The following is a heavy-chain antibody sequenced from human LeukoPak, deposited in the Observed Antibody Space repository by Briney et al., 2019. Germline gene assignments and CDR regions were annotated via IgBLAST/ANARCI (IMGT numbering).Heavy chain of an antibody. V-gene: IGHV1-69*05. CDR2: IIPIFGTA. Sequence: GSSVKVSCKASGGTFSSYAISWVRQAPGQGLEWMGGIIPIFGTANYAQKFQGRVTITTDESTSTAYMELSSLRSEDTAVYYCARDRGDCTNGVCYDYYYYMDVWGEGTTVTVSS. D-gene: IGHD2-8*01. CDR3: ARDRGDCTNGVCYDYYYYMDV. CDR1: GGTFSSYA. J-gene: IGHJ6*03.